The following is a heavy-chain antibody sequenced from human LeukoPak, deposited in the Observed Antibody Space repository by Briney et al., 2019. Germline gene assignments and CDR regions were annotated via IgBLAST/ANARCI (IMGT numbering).Heavy chain of an antibody. D-gene: IGHD6-6*01. J-gene: IGHJ6*03. Sequence: ASVKVSCKASGYTFTSYDINWVRQATGQGLEWMGWMNPNSGNTGYAQKFQGRVTMTRNTSISTAYMELSSLRSEDTAVYYCARGPRIAARPRNYYYMDVWGKGTTVTVSS. CDR3: ARGPRIAARPRNYYYMDV. CDR2: MNPNSGNT. V-gene: IGHV1-8*01. CDR1: GYTFTSYD.